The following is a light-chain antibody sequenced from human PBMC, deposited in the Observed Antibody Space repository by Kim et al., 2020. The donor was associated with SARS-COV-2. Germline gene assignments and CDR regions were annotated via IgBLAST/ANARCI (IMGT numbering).Light chain of an antibody. Sequence: SHELTQPPSVSVSPGQTASITCSGDKLGDKYACWYQQKPGQSPVLVIYQDSKRPSGIPERFSGSNSGNTATLTISGTQAMDEADYYCQAWDSSTYVFGTG. J-gene: IGLJ1*01. V-gene: IGLV3-1*01. CDR2: QDS. CDR3: QAWDSSTYV. CDR1: KLGDKY.